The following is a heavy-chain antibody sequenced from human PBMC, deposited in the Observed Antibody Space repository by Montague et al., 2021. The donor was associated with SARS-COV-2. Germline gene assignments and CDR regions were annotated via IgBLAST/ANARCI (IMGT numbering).Heavy chain of an antibody. CDR1: GFTFDDYA. J-gene: IGHJ6*02. CDR3: ARAAEDIVVVPAAMGPQYYYYGMDV. CDR2: ISWNSGSI. V-gene: IGHV3-9*01. D-gene: IGHD2-2*01. Sequence: SLRLSFAASGFTFDDYAMHWVRQAPGKGLEWVPGISWNSGSIGYADSVKGRFTISRDNAKNSLYLQMNSLRAEDTALYYCARAAEDIVVVPAAMGPQYYYYGMDVWGQGTTVTVSS.